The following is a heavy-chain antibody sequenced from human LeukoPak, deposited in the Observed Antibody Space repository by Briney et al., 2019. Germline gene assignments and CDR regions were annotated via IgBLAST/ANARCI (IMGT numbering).Heavy chain of an antibody. CDR2: IIPIFGTA. D-gene: IGHD3-3*01. Sequence: SVKVSCKASGYTFTSYGISWVRQAPGQGLEWMGGIIPIFGTANYAQKFQGRVTITADESTSTAYMELSSPRSEDTAVYYCARTVRLEWLPIDYWGQGTLVTVSS. CDR1: GYTFTSYG. J-gene: IGHJ4*02. CDR3: ARTVRLEWLPIDY. V-gene: IGHV1-69*13.